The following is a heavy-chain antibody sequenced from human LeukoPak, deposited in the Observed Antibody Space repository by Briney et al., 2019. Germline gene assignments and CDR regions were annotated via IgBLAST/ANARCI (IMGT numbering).Heavy chain of an antibody. D-gene: IGHD5-24*01. CDR2: INPNSGGT. CDR3: ARSARDGYNYQSYFDY. J-gene: IGHJ4*02. Sequence: ASVKVSCKASGYTFTGYYMHWVRQAPGQGLEWMGRINPNSGGTNYAQKFQGRVTITRDTSISTAYMELSRLRSDDTAVYYCARSARDGYNYQSYFDYWGQGTLVTVS. CDR1: GYTFTGYY. V-gene: IGHV1-2*06.